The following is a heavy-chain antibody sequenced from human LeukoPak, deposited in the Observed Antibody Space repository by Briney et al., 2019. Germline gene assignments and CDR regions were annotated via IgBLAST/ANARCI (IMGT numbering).Heavy chain of an antibody. CDR3: ARRTQRIQLWLD. D-gene: IGHD5-18*01. J-gene: IGHJ4*02. CDR2: IYSGDSDT. Sequence: GGALKISCKCSGYSLTCYWIDWVRQMPGKGLEGMGIIYSGDSDTRYSPSLQGQVTISADKSISTAYLQWSSLKAPDTALYYCARRTQRIQLWLDWGQGTMVTVSS. V-gene: IGHV5-51*01. CDR1: GYSLTCYW.